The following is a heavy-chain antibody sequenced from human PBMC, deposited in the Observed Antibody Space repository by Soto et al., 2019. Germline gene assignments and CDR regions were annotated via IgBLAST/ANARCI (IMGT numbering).Heavy chain of an antibody. CDR3: AVTPYCGRDCPAYVYWYFDI. D-gene: IGHD2-21*02. Sequence: EVQLLESGGGLVQPGGSLRLSCAASGLTFTNHAMSWVRQAPGKGLEWVSSISAFRGSIYYADSVKGRFTISRDNSKSTLYLQMNPLRVEDTAVYYCAVTPYCGRDCPAYVYWYFDIWGRGTLVTVSS. V-gene: IGHV3-23*01. J-gene: IGHJ2*01. CDR1: GLTFTNHA. CDR2: ISAFRGSI.